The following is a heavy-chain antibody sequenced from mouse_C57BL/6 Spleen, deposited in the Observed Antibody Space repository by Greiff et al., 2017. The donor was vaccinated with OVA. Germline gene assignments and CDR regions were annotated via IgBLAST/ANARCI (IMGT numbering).Heavy chain of an antibody. CDR2: ISSGGGYT. CDR3: ARLYDGYFTWFAY. Sequence: EVKLVESGGDLVKPGASLKLSCAASGFTFSSYGMSWVRQTPDKRLEWVATISSGGGYTYYPDSVKGRFTISRDNAKNTLYLQMSSLKSEDTAMYYCARLYDGYFTWFAYWGQVTLVTVSA. D-gene: IGHD2-3*01. V-gene: IGHV5-6*01. J-gene: IGHJ3*01. CDR1: GFTFSSYG.